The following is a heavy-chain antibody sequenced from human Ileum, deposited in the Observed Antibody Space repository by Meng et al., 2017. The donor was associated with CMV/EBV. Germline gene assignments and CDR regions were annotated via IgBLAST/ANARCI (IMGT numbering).Heavy chain of an antibody. V-gene: IGHV3-74*01. CDR2: INSDGRST. CDR3: ARVSGQWLGVTLTSHFDY. J-gene: IGHJ4*02. Sequence: GESLKISCAASGFTFSNYWMHWVRQAPGKGLVWVSRINSDGRSTSYADSVKGRFTISRDNAKNTLYLQMNSLRAEDTAVYYCARVSGQWLGVTLTSHFDYWGQGTLVTVSS. D-gene: IGHD6-19*01. CDR1: GFTFSNYW.